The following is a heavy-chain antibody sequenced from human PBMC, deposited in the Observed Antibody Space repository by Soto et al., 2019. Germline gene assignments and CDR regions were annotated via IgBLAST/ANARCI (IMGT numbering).Heavy chain of an antibody. V-gene: IGHV2-5*02. J-gene: IGHJ4*02. CDR2: IYWDDDK. D-gene: IGHD3-3*01. CDR3: AHRILRTVFGLVTTTAIYFDF. Sequence: QITLNESGPTVVKPAEPLTLTCTFSGFSLTTSGVGVGWIRQSPGKAPEWLALIYWDDDKRYSASLKSRLTITKGTSKNEVVLTMASVDPAYTATYFCAHRILRTVFGLVTTTAIYFDFWGQGTPVVVSS. CDR1: GFSLTTSGVG.